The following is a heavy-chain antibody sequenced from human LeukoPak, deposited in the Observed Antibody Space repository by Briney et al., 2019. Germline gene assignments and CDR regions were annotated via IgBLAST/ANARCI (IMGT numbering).Heavy chain of an antibody. J-gene: IGHJ6*03. CDR2: INPNSGGT. Sequence: ASVKVSCKASGYTFTGYYMHWVRQAPGQGLEWMGWINPNSGGTNYAQKFQGRVTMTRDTSISTAYMELSRLRSDDTAVYYCAVSSSRYVGYYMDVWGKGTTVTVSS. D-gene: IGHD6-13*01. CDR3: AVSSSRYVGYYMDV. CDR1: GYTFTGYY. V-gene: IGHV1-2*02.